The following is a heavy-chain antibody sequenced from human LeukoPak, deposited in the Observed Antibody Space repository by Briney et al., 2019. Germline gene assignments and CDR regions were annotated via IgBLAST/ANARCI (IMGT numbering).Heavy chain of an antibody. Sequence: SETLSLTCTVSGGSINRYGWSWIRQPPGKGLEWIGYIFYTGSTNYNPSLKSRGAMSVDTSKNQFSLKLSTVTAADTAVYYCARVYTNSRYRGSLNFDFWGQGTLVTVSS. D-gene: IGHD6-13*01. CDR3: ARVYTNSRYRGSLNFDF. J-gene: IGHJ4*02. V-gene: IGHV4-59*01. CDR1: GGSINRYG. CDR2: IFYTGST.